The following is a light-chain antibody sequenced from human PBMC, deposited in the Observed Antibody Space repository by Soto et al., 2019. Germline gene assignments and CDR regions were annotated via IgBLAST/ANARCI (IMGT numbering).Light chain of an antibody. CDR3: QHNNNRPPEGT. CDR1: QSIGHN. J-gene: IGKJ3*01. CDR2: SAS. V-gene: IGKV3-15*01. Sequence: EVVVTQSPATLSVSPGESVTLSCRASQSIGHNLACYQHIPGQAPRLLMYSASLRATGIPARFSGSGSGTQFTLTISSLQSEDFGIYYCQHNNNRPPEGTFGPGTRVDVK.